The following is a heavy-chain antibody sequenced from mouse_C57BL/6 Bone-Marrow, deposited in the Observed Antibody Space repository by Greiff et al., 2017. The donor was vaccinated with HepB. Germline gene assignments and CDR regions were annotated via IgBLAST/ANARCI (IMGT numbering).Heavy chain of an antibody. D-gene: IGHD1-1*01. J-gene: IGHJ3*01. CDR1: GYTFTSYG. CDR2: IYPRSGNT. V-gene: IGHV1-81*01. Sequence: VMLVESGAELARPGASVKLSCKASGYTFTSYGISWVKQRTGQGLEWIGEIYPRSGNTYYNEKFKGKATLTADKSSSTAYMELRSLTSEDSAVYFCARSIYYYGSSFSWFAYWGQGTLVTVSA. CDR3: ARSIYYYGSSFSWFAY.